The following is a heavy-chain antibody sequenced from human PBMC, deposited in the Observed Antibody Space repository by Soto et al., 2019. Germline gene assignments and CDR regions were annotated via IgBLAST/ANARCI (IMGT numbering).Heavy chain of an antibody. J-gene: IGHJ4*02. CDR3: ARGAGGYGWRSHTFDS. V-gene: IGHV3-66*01. CDR2: IFSAGST. Sequence: GGSLRLSCAASGFTVNNNYMTWVRQAPGRGLDWVSIIFSAGSTYYADAVRGRFTISRDNSKNTLFLQMNSLRAEDTAIYYCARGAGGYGWRSHTFDSWGQGTLVTVSS. CDR1: GFTVNNNY. D-gene: IGHD5-18*01.